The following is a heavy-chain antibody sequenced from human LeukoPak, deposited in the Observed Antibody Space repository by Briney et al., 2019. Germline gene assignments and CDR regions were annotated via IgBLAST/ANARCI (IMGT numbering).Heavy chain of an antibody. D-gene: IGHD6-6*01. J-gene: IGHJ5*02. CDR1: GFTFSDYY. CDR3: ARDRSDSSSPNWFDP. V-gene: IGHV3-11*04. CDR2: ISTGGVTI. Sequence: GGSLRLSCAASGFTFSDYYMNWIRQAPGKGLEWVSYISTGGVTIYYADSVKGRFTISRDNAKNSLYLQMNSLRAEDTAVYYCARDRSDSSSPNWFDPWGQGTLVTVSS.